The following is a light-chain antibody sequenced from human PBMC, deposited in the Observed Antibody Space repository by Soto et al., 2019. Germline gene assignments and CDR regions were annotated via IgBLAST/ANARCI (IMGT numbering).Light chain of an antibody. V-gene: IGKV1-5*01. CDR1: QSISSW. J-gene: IGKJ2*01. CDR3: QRYHYSYT. Sequence: DIQMTQSPSTLSASVGDRVTITCRARQSISSWLAWYQQKPGKAPKLLIYDASTLAIGDPSRFRGSGSGTEATLTITSLRPDHVEISYCQRYHYSYTFGQGTKLEIK. CDR2: DAS.